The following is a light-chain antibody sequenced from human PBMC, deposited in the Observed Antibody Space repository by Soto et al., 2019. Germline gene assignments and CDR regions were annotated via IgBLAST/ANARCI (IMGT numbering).Light chain of an antibody. CDR2: EVS. V-gene: IGLV2-23*02. Sequence: QSALTQPASVSGSPGQSITISCTGTSSDVGHYNLVSWYQHHPGKAPKLMIYEVSKRPSGVSNRFSGSKSGNTASLTISGLQAEDEADYYCCSYAGSSAFMLFGGGTKVTVL. J-gene: IGLJ2*01. CDR3: CSYAGSSAFML. CDR1: SSDVGHYNL.